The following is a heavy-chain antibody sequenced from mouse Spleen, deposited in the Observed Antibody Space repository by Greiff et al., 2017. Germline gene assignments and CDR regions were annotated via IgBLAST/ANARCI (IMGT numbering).Heavy chain of an antibody. CDR1: GYSITSGYY. J-gene: IGHJ2*01. CDR2: ISYDGSN. CDR3: ARCYSNHYFDY. D-gene: IGHD2-5*01. V-gene: IGHV3-6*01. Sequence: EVQLVESGPGLVKPSQSLSLTCSVTGYSITSGYYWNWIRQFPGNKLEWMGYISYDGSNNYNPSLKNRISITRDTSKNQFFLKLNSVTTEDTATYYCARCYSNHYFDYWGQGTTLTVSS.